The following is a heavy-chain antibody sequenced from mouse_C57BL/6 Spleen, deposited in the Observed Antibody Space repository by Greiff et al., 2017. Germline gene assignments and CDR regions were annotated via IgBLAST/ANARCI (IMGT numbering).Heavy chain of an antibody. CDR3: VGGDYYYYGSSFYAMDD. CDR1: GFTFNTYA. Sequence: EVKLMESGGGLVQPKGSLKLSCAASGFTFNTYAMHWVRQAPGQGLEWVARISRKSSNYATYYADSVKDRFTISRADSQSMLYLQMNSLKTEETAMYYCVGGDYYYYGSSFYAMDDWGQGTSVTVSS. V-gene: IGHV10-3*01. J-gene: IGHJ4*01. CDR2: ISRKSSNYAT. D-gene: IGHD1-1*01.